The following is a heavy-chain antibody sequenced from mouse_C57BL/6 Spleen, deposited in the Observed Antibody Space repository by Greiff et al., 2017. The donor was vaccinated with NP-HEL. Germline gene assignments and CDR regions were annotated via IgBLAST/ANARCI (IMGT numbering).Heavy chain of an antibody. Sequence: VKLQESGAELVKPGASVKMSCKASGYTFTPYPIEWMKQNHGKSLEWIGNFHPYNDDTKYNEKFKGKATLTVEKSSSTVYVELSRLTSDDSAVYYCARQGYDYGTGYYCDYWGQGTTLTVSS. V-gene: IGHV1-47*01. D-gene: IGHD2-4*01. CDR3: ARQGYDYGTGYYCDY. CDR1: GYTFTPYP. J-gene: IGHJ2*01. CDR2: FHPYNDDT.